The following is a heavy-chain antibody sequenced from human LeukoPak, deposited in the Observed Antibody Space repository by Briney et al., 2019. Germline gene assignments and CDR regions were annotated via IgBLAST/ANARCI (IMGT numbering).Heavy chain of an antibody. D-gene: IGHD6-19*01. J-gene: IGHJ4*02. Sequence: PGGSLRLSCAASGFTFSSYAMSWVRQAPGKGLEWVSAISGSGGSTYYADSVKGRFTISRDNSENTLYLQMEGLRAEDTAVYYCVREQYRSGWCFDSWGQGTLITVSS. CDR3: VREQYRSGWCFDS. CDR2: ISGSGGST. CDR1: GFTFSSYA. V-gene: IGHV3-23*01.